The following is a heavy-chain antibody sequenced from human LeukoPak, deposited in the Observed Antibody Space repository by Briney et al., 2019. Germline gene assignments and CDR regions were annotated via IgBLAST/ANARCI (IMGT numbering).Heavy chain of an antibody. D-gene: IGHD3-3*01. J-gene: IGHJ5*02. CDR3: AKDESGEWLSRLYNWFDP. CDR2: ISGSGGST. V-gene: IGHV3-23*01. Sequence: GGSLRLSCAASGFTFSSYAMSWVRQAPGKGLEWVSAISGSGGSTYYADSVKGRFTISRDNSKNTLYLQMNSLRAEDTAVYYCAKDESGEWLSRLYNWFDPWGQGTLVTVSS. CDR1: GFTFSSYA.